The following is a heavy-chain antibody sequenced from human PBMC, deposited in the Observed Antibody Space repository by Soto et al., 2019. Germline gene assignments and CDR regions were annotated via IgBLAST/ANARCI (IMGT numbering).Heavy chain of an antibody. CDR2: ITDSGGTT. Sequence: EVHLLESGGGLVQPGGSLRLSCAASGFTFSSYAMTWVRQAPGKGLEWVSDITDSGGTTYYADSVKGRFTISRDNSKNTLYLQMNSLTAEDTAVYFCARGGWGSVHDYWGRGTLVIVSS. V-gene: IGHV3-23*01. CDR1: GFTFSSYA. D-gene: IGHD3-16*01. CDR3: ARGGWGSVHDY. J-gene: IGHJ4*02.